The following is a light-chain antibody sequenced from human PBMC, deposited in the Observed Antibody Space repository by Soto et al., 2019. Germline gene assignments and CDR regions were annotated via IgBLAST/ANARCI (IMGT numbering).Light chain of an antibody. J-gene: IGKJ1*01. CDR3: QQYHSYWT. Sequence: DFQMTQSPSTLSASVGDRDTITCRASQNIRSRLAWFQQKPGKDPKILIYDDSSLESGVQQRFRGSGSGTEFTLTISSLQTDDFSTYYRQQYHSYWTFGQGTKVDIK. CDR2: DDS. V-gene: IGKV1-5*01. CDR1: QNIRSR.